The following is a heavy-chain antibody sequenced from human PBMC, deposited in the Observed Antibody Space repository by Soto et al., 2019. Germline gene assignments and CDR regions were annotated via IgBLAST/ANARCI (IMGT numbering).Heavy chain of an antibody. D-gene: IGHD3-10*01. J-gene: IGHJ6*02. CDR2: IIPILGIA. Sequence: QVQLVQSGAEVKKPGSSVKVSCKASGGTCSSYTISWVRQAPGQGLEWMGRIIPILGIANYAQKFQGRVTITANKSTSTAYVELSRLRAEDTAVYYCASLMSSGYSYGMDVWGQGTTVTVSS. CDR3: ASLMSSGYSYGMDV. V-gene: IGHV1-69*02. CDR1: GGTCSSYT.